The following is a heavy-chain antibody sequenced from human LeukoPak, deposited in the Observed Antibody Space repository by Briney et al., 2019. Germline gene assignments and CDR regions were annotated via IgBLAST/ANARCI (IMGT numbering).Heavy chain of an antibody. CDR1: GGTFSSYA. CDR2: IIPIFGTA. J-gene: IGHJ5*02. CDR3: ARSVLRYFPNWFDP. V-gene: IGHV1-69*13. Sequence: ASVKVSCKASGGTFSSYAISWVRRAPGQGLEWMGGIIPIFGTANYAQKFQGRVTITADESMSTAYMELSSLRSEDTAVYYCARSVLRYFPNWFDPWGQGTLVTVSS. D-gene: IGHD3-9*01.